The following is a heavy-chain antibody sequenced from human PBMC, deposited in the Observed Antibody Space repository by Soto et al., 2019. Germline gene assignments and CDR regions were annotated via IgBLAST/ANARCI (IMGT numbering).Heavy chain of an antibody. CDR3: AKDKILEWFYYYMDV. Sequence: GGSLRLSCAASGFTFDDYAMHWVRQAPGKGLEWVSGISWNGGSIDYADSVKGRFTISRDNAKNSLFLQMNSLRDEDTALYYCAKDKILEWFYYYMDVWGKGTTVTVSS. J-gene: IGHJ6*03. CDR2: ISWNGGSI. D-gene: IGHD3-3*01. V-gene: IGHV3-9*01. CDR1: GFTFDDYA.